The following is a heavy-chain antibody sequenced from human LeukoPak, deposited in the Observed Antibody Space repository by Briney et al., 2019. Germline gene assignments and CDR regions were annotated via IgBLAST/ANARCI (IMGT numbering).Heavy chain of an antibody. Sequence: ASVKVSCKAFGHSLSNYGLNWVRQAPGQGLEWMGWINTNTGNPTYAQGFTGRFVFSLDTSVSTAYLQISSLKAEDTAVYYCARGRTMVRGVITPMGYWGQGTLVTVSS. J-gene: IGHJ4*02. CDR1: GHSLSNYG. CDR3: ARGRTMVRGVITPMGY. CDR2: INTNTGNP. D-gene: IGHD3-10*01. V-gene: IGHV7-4-1*02.